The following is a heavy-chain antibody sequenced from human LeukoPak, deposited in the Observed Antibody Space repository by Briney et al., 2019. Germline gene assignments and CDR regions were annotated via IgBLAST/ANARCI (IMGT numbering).Heavy chain of an antibody. V-gene: IGHV3-74*01. Sequence: GGSLRLSCAASGFTFSSYSMNWVRQAPGKGLVWVSRINTDGSSTSYADSVKGRFTISRDNAKNTLYLQMNSLRAEDTAVYYCASRVAVGGDGYNYGAFDIWGQGTMVTVSS. CDR1: GFTFSSYS. CDR3: ASRVAVGGDGYNYGAFDI. CDR2: INTDGSST. D-gene: IGHD5-24*01. J-gene: IGHJ3*02.